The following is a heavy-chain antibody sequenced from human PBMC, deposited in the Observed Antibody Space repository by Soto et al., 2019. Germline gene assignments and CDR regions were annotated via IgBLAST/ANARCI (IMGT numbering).Heavy chain of an antibody. D-gene: IGHD4-17*01. Sequence: EVHLAESGGGLVQPGGSLRLSCAASGFTVSSNYMSWVRQAPGKGLEWVSIIYSADSTYYADSVKGRFTISRDNSKNTLYLQMNSLRAEDTAVYYCERYKPDYGDSVWYFDLWGLGTLVIVS. V-gene: IGHV3-66*01. CDR3: ERYKPDYGDSVWYFDL. CDR2: IYSADST. CDR1: GFTVSSNY. J-gene: IGHJ2*01.